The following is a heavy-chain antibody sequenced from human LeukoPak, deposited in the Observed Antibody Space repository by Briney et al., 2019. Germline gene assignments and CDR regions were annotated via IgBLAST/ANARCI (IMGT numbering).Heavy chain of an antibody. CDR1: GFTFSSYA. CDR2: LRGNGDT. D-gene: IGHD1-1*01. CDR3: AKASWVSNVDAVL. V-gene: IGHV3-23*01. J-gene: IGHJ4*02. Sequence: GGSLRLSCVASGFTFSSYAMSWVREAPARGLEWVSSLRGNGDTFYADSVKGRFTLSRDESRNTVYLQLNNLRVEDTAVYYCAKASWVSNVDAVLWGQGTVVTVSS.